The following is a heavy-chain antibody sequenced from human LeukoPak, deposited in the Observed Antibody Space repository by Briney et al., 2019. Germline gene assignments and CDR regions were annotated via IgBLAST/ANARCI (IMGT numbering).Heavy chain of an antibody. CDR1: GGSISSCSYY. J-gene: IGHJ5*02. Sequence: ASETLSLTCTVSGGSISSCSYYWGWIRQPPGKGLEWIGSIYYSGSTYYNPSLKSRVTISVDTSKNQFSLKLSSVTAADTAVYYCARGSLWFGELLPIQNWFDPWGQGTLVTVSS. CDR2: IYYSGST. D-gene: IGHD3-10*01. V-gene: IGHV4-39*07. CDR3: ARGSLWFGELLPIQNWFDP.